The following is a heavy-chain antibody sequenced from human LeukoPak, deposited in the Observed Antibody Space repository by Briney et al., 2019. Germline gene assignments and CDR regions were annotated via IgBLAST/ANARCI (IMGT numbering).Heavy chain of an antibody. CDR2: IIPILGIT. Sequence: ASVKVSCKASGGTFSSYTISWVRQAPGQGLEWMGRIIPILGITNYAQKFQGRVTITADKSTSTAYMELSNLRSEDTAVYYCARGKLLSNDAFDIWGQGTMVTVSS. CDR1: GGTFSSYT. J-gene: IGHJ3*02. CDR3: ARGKLLSNDAFDI. V-gene: IGHV1-69*02. D-gene: IGHD2-2*01.